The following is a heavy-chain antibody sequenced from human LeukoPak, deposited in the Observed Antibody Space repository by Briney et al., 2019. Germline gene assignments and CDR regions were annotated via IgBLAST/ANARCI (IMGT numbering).Heavy chain of an antibody. CDR1: EFSFSSYA. J-gene: IGHJ4*02. Sequence: GGSLRLSCAASEFSFSSYAMSWVRQAPGKGLEWVSAVGGSGGSTYYADSVKGRFTISRDNSKNTLYLQMNSLRAEDTAVYYCAKDRDPYDYGSGSYYNGVFDYWGQGTLVTVSS. D-gene: IGHD3-10*01. CDR3: AKDRDPYDYGSGSYYNGVFDY. CDR2: VGGSGGST. V-gene: IGHV3-23*01.